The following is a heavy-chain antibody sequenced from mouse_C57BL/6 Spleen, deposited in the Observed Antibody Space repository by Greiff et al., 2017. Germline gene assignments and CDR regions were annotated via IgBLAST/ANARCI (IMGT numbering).Heavy chain of an antibody. Sequence: QVQLQQPGAELVKPGASVKLSCKASGYTFTSYWMHWVKQRPGQGLEWIGMIHPNSGSTNYNEKFKSKATLTVDKSSSTAYMQLSSLTSEDSAVYYCARGNNDCDPFYAMDYWGQGTSVTVSS. D-gene: IGHD2-4*01. CDR3: ARGNNDCDPFYAMDY. J-gene: IGHJ4*01. CDR1: GYTFTSYW. V-gene: IGHV1-64*01. CDR2: IHPNSGST.